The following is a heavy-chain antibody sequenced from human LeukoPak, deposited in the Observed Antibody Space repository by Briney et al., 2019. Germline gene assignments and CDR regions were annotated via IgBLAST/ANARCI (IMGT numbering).Heavy chain of an antibody. V-gene: IGHV3-30*18. D-gene: IGHD3-10*01. J-gene: IGHJ4*02. CDR3: AKEKDYYGSGSIDY. Sequence: GRSLRLSCAASGFTFSSYGMHWVRQAPGKGLEWVAVISYDGSNKYYADSVKGRFTISRDNSKNTLYLQMNSLRAEDTAVYYCAKEKDYYGSGSIDYWGQGTLVTVSS. CDR1: GFTFSSYG. CDR2: ISYDGSNK.